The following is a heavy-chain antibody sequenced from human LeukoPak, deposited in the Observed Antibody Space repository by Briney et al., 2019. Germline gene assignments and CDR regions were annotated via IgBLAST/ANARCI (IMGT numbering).Heavy chain of an antibody. D-gene: IGHD5-12*01. CDR3: ARDQRGGYNYRGFYDV. CDR2: INPNSGGT. V-gene: IGHV1-2*02. J-gene: IGHJ6*02. Sequence: ASVKVSCKASGYTFTGYYMHWVRQAPGQGLEWMGWINPNSGGTNYAQKFQGRVTTTRDTSISIAYMELSRLRSDDTAVYYCARDQRGGYNYRGFYDVWGQGTTVTVSS. CDR1: GYTFTGYY.